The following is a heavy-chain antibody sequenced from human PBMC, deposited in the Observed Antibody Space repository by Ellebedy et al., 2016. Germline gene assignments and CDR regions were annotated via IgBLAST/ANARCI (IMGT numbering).Heavy chain of an antibody. V-gene: IGHV3-7*03. J-gene: IGHJ4*02. CDR2: IKQDGSEK. D-gene: IGHD3-16*02. CDR3: AKGQYDYIWGSYREAGDY. Sequence: GESLKISXAASGFTFSSYWMSWVRQAPGKGLEWVANIKQDGSEKYYVDSVKGRFTISRDNAKNSLYLQMNSLRAEDTAVYYCAKGQYDYIWGSYREAGDYWGQGTLVTVSS. CDR1: GFTFSSYW.